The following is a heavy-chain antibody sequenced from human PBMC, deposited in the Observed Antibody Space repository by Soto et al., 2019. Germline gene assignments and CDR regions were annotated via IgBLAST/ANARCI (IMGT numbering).Heavy chain of an antibody. CDR3: ARMATFGSLNWFDP. CDR2: IIPIFGTA. CDR1: GGTFSSYA. V-gene: IGHV1-69*13. D-gene: IGHD3-16*01. J-gene: IGHJ5*02. Sequence: SVKVSCKASGGTFSSYAISWVRQAPGQGLEWMGGIIPIFGTANYAQKFQGRVTITADESTSTAYMELSSLRSEDTAVYYCARMATFGSLNWFDPWGQGTLVTVSS.